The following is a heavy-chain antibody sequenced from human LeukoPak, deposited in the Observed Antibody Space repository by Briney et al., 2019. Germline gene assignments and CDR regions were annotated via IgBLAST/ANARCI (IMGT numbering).Heavy chain of an antibody. Sequence: GASVKVSCKASGYTFTEYYLHWVRQAPGQGLEWMGWISAYNGNTNYVQKLQGRVTMTTDTSTSTAYMEVRSLRSDDTAVYYCARSQHSGPADWFVPWGQGTLVTVSS. CDR1: GYTFTEYY. D-gene: IGHD3-10*01. CDR3: ARSQHSGPADWFVP. J-gene: IGHJ5*02. CDR2: ISAYNGNT. V-gene: IGHV1-18*04.